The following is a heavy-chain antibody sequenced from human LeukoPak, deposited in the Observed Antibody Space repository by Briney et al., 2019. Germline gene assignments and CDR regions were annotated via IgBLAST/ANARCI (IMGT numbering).Heavy chain of an antibody. J-gene: IGHJ6*02. D-gene: IGHD3-10*01. CDR3: ARDRGRYYYGSGKGSGGMDV. CDR2: ISYDGSNK. CDR1: GFTFSSYA. V-gene: IGHV3-30-3*01. Sequence: GRSLRLSCAAPGFTFSSYAMHWVRQAPGKGLEWVAVISYDGSNKYYADSVKGRFTISRDNSKNTLYLQMNSLRAEDTAVYYCARDRGRYYYGSGKGSGGMDVWGQGTTVTVSS.